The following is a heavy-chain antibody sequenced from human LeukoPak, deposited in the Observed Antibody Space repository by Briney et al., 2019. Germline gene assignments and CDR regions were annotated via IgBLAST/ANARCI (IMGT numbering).Heavy chain of an antibody. D-gene: IGHD3-10*01. V-gene: IGHV4-34*01. J-gene: IGHJ3*02. CDR1: GGSFSGYY. CDR3: ARQIPVLLWFGESQGAFDI. Sequence: SETLSLTCAVYGGSFSGYYWSWIRQPPGKGLEWIGEISHSGSTNYNPSLKSRVTISVDTSKNQFSLKLSSVTAADTAVYYCARQIPVLLWFGESQGAFDIWGQGTMVTVSS. CDR2: ISHSGST.